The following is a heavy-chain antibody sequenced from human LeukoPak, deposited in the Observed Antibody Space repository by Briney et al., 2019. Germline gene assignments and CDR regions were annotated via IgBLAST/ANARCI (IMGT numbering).Heavy chain of an antibody. CDR3: ARHGNWAFDF. V-gene: IGHV3-7*04. CDR1: GFTFSSSW. CDR2: INEVGSDK. Sequence: GGFLRLSCAASGFTFSSSWMSWVRQAPGKGLEWVATINEVGSDKQYMDSVKGRLSISRDNPKNSLYLQMNSPRAEDTAVYFCARHGNWAFDFWGQGTMATVSS. D-gene: IGHD1-1*01. J-gene: IGHJ3*01.